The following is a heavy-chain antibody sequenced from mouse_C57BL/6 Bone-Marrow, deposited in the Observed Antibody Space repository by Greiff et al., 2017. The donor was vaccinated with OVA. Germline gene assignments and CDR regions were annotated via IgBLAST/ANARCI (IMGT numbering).Heavy chain of an antibody. V-gene: IGHV2-3*01. J-gene: IGHJ4*01. Sequence: VQLQQSGPGLVAPSQSLSITCTVSGFSLTSYGVSWVRQPPGKGLEWLGLIWGDGSTNYHSALISRLSISKDNSKSQVFLKLNSLQTDDTATYYCAKKVVTTDYYAMDYWGQGTSVTVSS. D-gene: IGHD2-5*01. CDR2: IWGDGST. CDR1: GFSLTSYG. CDR3: AKKVVTTDYYAMDY.